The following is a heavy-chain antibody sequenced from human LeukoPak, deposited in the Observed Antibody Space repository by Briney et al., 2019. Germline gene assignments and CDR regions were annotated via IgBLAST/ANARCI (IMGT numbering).Heavy chain of an antibody. D-gene: IGHD3-22*01. V-gene: IGHV4-39*07. J-gene: IGHJ4*02. Sequence: TSETLSLTCTVSGGSISSSSYYWGWIRQPPGKGLEWIGSIYYSGSTYYNPSLKSRVTISVDTSKNQFSLKLSSVTAADTAVYYCARDHYYDSSGYPTKDYWGQGTLVTVSS. CDR1: GGSISSSSYY. CDR3: ARDHYYDSSGYPTKDY. CDR2: IYYSGST.